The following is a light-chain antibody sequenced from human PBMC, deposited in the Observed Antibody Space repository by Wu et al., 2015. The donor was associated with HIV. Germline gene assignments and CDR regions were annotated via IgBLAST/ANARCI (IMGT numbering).Light chain of an antibody. V-gene: IGKV3-11*01. CDR3: QQYGSSSIT. J-gene: IGKJ5*01. Sequence: EIVLTQFPATLSLSPGERATLSCRASQSVASFLAWYQQKPGQAPRLLIYDASNRATGIPARFSGSGSGTDFTLTISRLEPEDFALYYCQQYGSSSITFGQETRLEIK. CDR2: DAS. CDR1: QSVASF.